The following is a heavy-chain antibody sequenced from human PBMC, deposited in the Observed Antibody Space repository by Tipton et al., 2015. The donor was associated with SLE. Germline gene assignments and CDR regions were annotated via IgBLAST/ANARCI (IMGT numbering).Heavy chain of an antibody. J-gene: IGHJ2*01. CDR1: GFTFSTYC. CDR2: ISGTDNST. Sequence: SLRLSCAASGFTFSTYCMRWVRQSPEKGLAWVSSISGTDNSTYYADSAEGRFTISRDNSKNTLSLQMNSLRPDDTAVYYCARDLVDGGRYFDLWGRGTLVTVSS. CDR3: ARDLVDGGRYFDL. V-gene: IGHV3-23*01. D-gene: IGHD4-23*01.